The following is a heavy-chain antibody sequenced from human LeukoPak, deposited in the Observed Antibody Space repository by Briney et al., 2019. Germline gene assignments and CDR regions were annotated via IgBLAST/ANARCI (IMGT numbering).Heavy chain of an antibody. CDR2: IRYDGSIK. V-gene: IGHV3-30*02. CDR1: GFTFSSYG. J-gene: IGHJ4*02. CDR3: AKDPDY. Sequence: GGSLRLSCAASGFTFSSYGMHWVRQAPGKGLEWVVFIRYDGSIKYYPDSVKGRFTISRDNSKNTLYLQMNSLRAEDTAVYYCAKDPDYWGQGTLVTVSS.